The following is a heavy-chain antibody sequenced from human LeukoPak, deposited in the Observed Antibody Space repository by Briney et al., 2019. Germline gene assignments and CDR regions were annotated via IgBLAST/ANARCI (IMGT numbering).Heavy chain of an antibody. J-gene: IGHJ3*02. CDR1: GYIITSYW. D-gene: IGHD4-17*01. V-gene: IGHV5-51*01. CDR2: IYHGASDT. Sequence: GASLLICCECSGYIITSYWIGWVRQLPGKGLEWMGIIYHGASDTRYIPSFQGQVTISADKSISTDYLQSSTLKAADTAMYYCASTTVTTSDAFDIWGQGTMVTVPS. CDR3: ASTTVTTSDAFDI.